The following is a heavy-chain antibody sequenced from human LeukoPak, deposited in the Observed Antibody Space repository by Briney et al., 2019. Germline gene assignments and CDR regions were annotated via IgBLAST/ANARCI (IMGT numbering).Heavy chain of an antibody. Sequence: GGSLRLSCAASGFTFSSYGMHWVRQAPGKGLEWVAVISYDGSNKYYADSVKGRFTISRDNSKNTLYLQMNSLRAEDTAVYYCAREGATDAFDIWGQGTMVTVSS. V-gene: IGHV3-30*03. D-gene: IGHD1-26*01. J-gene: IGHJ3*02. CDR2: ISYDGSNK. CDR1: GFTFSSYG. CDR3: AREGATDAFDI.